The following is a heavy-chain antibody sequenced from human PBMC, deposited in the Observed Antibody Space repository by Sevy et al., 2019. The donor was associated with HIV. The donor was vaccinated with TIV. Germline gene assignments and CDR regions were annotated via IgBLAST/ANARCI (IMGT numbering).Heavy chain of an antibody. V-gene: IGHV1-58*01. J-gene: IGHJ3*02. D-gene: IGHD1-26*01. CDR3: AAEDMTTFGRHLRVFDI. Sequence: ASVKVSCKTSGFTFSSSAVQWVRQVRGQRLEWIGWIVVGSDVTNYAQNFQERVTISRDVCIKTVYMDLTSLRSEATAVYYWAAEDMTTFGRHLRVFDIWGQGTMVPVSS. CDR1: GFTFSSSA. CDR2: IVVGSDVT.